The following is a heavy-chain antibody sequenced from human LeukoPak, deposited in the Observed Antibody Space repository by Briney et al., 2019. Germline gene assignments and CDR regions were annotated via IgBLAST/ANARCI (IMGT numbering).Heavy chain of an antibody. D-gene: IGHD5-18*01. CDR2: IYSDGST. J-gene: IGHJ4*02. CDR3: MDTAVG. Sequence: GGSLRLSCAASGFTVSSNYMTWVRQPPGKGLEWVSVIYSDGSTYYADSVKGRFTISRDNSKNTVYLQMNRLRVEDTAVYSCMDTAVGWGQGTLVTVSS. CDR1: GFTVSSNY. V-gene: IGHV3-66*02.